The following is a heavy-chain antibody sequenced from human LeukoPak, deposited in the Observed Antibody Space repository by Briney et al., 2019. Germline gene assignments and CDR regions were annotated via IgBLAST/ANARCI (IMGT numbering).Heavy chain of an antibody. CDR3: AREDGYSDSSEFDY. V-gene: IGHV3-74*01. Sequence: GGSLRLSCAATGFTFSSYWMHWVRQAPGKGLVWVSRINSDGSSTSYTDSVKGRFTISRDNAKNTLYLQMNSLRAEDTAVYYCAREDGYSDSSEFDYWGQGTLVLVSS. CDR1: GFTFSSYW. CDR2: INSDGSST. J-gene: IGHJ4*02. D-gene: IGHD5-24*01.